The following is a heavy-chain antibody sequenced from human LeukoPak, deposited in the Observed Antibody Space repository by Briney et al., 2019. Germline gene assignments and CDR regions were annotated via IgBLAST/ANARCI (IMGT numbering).Heavy chain of an antibody. CDR3: AKDPNGDYIGTFDI. D-gene: IGHD4-17*01. Sequence: GALRLSCTASGFTFKIYGMHWVRQAPGKGLEWVAFIRYDGSNKYYADSVKGRFAVSRDNSKNTLYLQMNSLRAEDTAVYYCAKDPNGDYIGTFDIWGQGTMVTVSS. V-gene: IGHV3-30*02. CDR2: IRYDGSNK. CDR1: GFTFKIYG. J-gene: IGHJ3*02.